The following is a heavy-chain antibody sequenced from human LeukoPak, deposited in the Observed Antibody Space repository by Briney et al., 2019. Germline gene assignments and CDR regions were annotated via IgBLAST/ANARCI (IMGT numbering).Heavy chain of an antibody. CDR3: AKDGFNYFDY. V-gene: IGHV3-9*01. J-gene: IGHJ4*02. D-gene: IGHD3-3*01. CDR1: GFTFDDYA. Sequence: GRSLRLSCAASGFTFDDYAMHWVRQAPGKGLEWVSGISWNSGSIGYADSVKGRFTISRDNAKNSLYLQMSSLRAEDTALYYCAKDGFNYFDYWGQGTLVTVSS. CDR2: ISWNSGSI.